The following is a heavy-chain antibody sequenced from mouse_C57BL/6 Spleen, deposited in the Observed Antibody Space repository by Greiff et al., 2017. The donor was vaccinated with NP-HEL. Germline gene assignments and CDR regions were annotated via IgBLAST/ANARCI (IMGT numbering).Heavy chain of an antibody. CDR3: ARSRNYDPDY. Sequence: VQLQQSGAELVMPGASVKLSCKASGYTFTSYWMHWVKQRPGQGLEWIGEIDPSDSYTNYNQKFKGKSTLTVDKSSSTAYMQLSSLTSEDSAVYYCARSRNYDPDYWGQGTTLTVSS. CDR2: IDPSDSYT. D-gene: IGHD2-4*01. J-gene: IGHJ2*01. V-gene: IGHV1-69*01. CDR1: GYTFTSYW.